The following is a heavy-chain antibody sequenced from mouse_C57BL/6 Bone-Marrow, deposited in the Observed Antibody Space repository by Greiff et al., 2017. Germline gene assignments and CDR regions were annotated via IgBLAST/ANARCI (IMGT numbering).Heavy chain of an antibody. D-gene: IGHD1-1*01. CDR2: ILPGSGST. J-gene: IGHJ2*01. CDR1: GYTFTGYW. V-gene: IGHV1-9*01. CDR3: ARWLYYYEDY. Sequence: QVQLQQSGAELMKPGASVKLSCKATGYTFTGYWIEWVKQRPGPGLEWIGEILPGSGSTKYNETFKGKATFTAYTSSNTAYMQLSSLTSEDSAIYYCARWLYYYEDYWGQGTTLTVSS.